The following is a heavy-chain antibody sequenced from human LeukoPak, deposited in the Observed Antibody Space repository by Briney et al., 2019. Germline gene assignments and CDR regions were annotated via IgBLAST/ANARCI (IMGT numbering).Heavy chain of an antibody. CDR1: GFTFSNYA. D-gene: IGHD1-26*01. J-gene: IGHJ4*02. CDR3: AGDRATSYFDY. Sequence: GGSLRLSCAASGFTFSNYAMHWVRQAPGKGLEWVAVISYDGSNKYYADSVKGRFTISRDNSKNTLYLQMNSLRAEDTAVYYCAGDRATSYFDYWGQGALVTISS. CDR2: ISYDGSNK. V-gene: IGHV3-30*04.